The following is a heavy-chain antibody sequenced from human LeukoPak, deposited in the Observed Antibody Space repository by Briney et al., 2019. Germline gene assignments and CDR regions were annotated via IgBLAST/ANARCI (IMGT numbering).Heavy chain of an antibody. J-gene: IGHJ5*02. CDR2: INPSGGST. V-gene: IGHV1-46*01. CDR3: ARGYGGSYLRIAARVPDPGPFDP. CDR1: GYTFTSYY. Sequence: GASVKVSCKASGYTFTSYYMHWVRQAPGQGLEWMGIINPSGGSTSYAQKFQGRVTMTRDTSTSTVYMELSSLRSEDTAVYYCARGYGGSYLRIAARVPDPGPFDPWGQGTLVTVSS. D-gene: IGHD1-26*01.